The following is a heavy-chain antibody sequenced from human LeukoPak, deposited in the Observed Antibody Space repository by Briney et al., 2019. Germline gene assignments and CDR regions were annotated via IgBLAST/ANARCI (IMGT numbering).Heavy chain of an antibody. CDR2: ISAAGDT. V-gene: IGHV3-13*04. Sequence: GGSLRLSCAASGFTFSSSDMHWVRQATGRGLEWVSAISAAGDTYYPASVKGRFTISRDNAKNSLYLQMNSLRAGDTAVYYCAREHDYGDYGMDVWGQGTTVTVSS. J-gene: IGHJ6*02. D-gene: IGHD4-17*01. CDR3: AREHDYGDYGMDV. CDR1: GFTFSSSD.